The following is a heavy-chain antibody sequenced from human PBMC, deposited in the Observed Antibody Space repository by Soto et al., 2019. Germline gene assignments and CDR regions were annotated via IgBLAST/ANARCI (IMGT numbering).Heavy chain of an antibody. CDR3: ASRSDGGYDFWSGYYNNWFDP. J-gene: IGHJ5*02. D-gene: IGHD3-3*01. CDR2: IYYIGST. V-gene: IGHV4-39*01. CDR1: GDSITNSDCY. Sequence: SETLSLTCTVSGDSITNSDCYWGWFRQPPGKGLEWIASIYYIGSTYYNPSLKSRVTISVDTSNNQFSLKLSSVTAADTAVYYCASRSDGGYDFWSGYYNNWFDPWGQGTLVTVSS.